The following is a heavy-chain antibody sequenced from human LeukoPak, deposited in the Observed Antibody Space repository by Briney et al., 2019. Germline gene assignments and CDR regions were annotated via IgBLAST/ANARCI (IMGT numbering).Heavy chain of an antibody. CDR2: ISGSGGST. D-gene: IGHD2-8*01. J-gene: IGHJ4*02. CDR3: AKDLSSRWRVYAGGY. V-gene: IGHV3-23*01. Sequence: GGSLRLSCAASGFTFSSYGMSWVRQAPGKGLEWVSAISGSGGSTFYADSVKGRFTISRDNSKNTLYLQMNSLRAEDTAVYYCAKDLSSRWRVYAGGYWGQGTLVTVSS. CDR1: GFTFSSYG.